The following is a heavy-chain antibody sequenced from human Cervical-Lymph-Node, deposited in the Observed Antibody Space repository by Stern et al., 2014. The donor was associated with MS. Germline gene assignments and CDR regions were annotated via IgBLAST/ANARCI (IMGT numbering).Heavy chain of an antibody. D-gene: IGHD4-11*01. V-gene: IGHV3-69-1*02. CDR2: ISSSSTI. J-gene: IGHJ4*02. Sequence: EVQLVQSGGGLVKPGGSLRLSCAASGFTFSDYYMNWVRQAPGKGLEWVSFISSSSTIYYADSVKGRFTISRDNAKNSLYLQMNGLRVEDTAVYYCARPPTTITTAGRRYWGQGTLVTVSS. CDR1: GFTFSDYY. CDR3: ARPPTTITTAGRRY.